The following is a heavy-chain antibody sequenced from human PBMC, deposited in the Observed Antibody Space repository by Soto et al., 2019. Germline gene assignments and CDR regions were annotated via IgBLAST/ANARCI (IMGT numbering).Heavy chain of an antibody. CDR2: INPRGLTK. J-gene: IGHJ6*02. V-gene: IGHV3-48*01. D-gene: IGHD6-13*01. CDR3: ATWYGNHYFGLDV. CDR1: GYSFDAYI. Sequence: VQLVESGGALVQPGGSLRLSCAASGYSFDAYIMNWVRQAPGKGLEWVSSINPRGLTKFYADSVRGRFTISRDDASSSLFLQMNNLRAEDTAGYYCATWYGNHYFGLDVLGQGTTVTVSS.